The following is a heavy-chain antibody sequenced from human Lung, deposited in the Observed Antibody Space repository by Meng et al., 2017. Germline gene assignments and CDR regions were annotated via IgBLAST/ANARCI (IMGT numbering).Heavy chain of an antibody. Sequence: QVQLVQSGADVKKPGASVKVSCKASGYTFTAYYIHGVRQAPGQGREWMGRINPNSGGTNFAQKFQGRVIMTRDTSISTAYMELSSLGFDDTAVYYCAKALGWGSSPDYWGQGILVTVSS. CDR3: AKALGWGSSPDY. D-gene: IGHD2-21*01. CDR2: INPNSGGT. J-gene: IGHJ4*02. V-gene: IGHV1-2*06. CDR1: GYTFTAYY.